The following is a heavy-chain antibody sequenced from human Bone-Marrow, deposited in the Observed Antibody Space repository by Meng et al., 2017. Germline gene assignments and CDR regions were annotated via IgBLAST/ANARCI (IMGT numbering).Heavy chain of an antibody. CDR3: ARVSLQATIAAAGVVWFDP. CDR2: IYHSGST. J-gene: IGHJ5*02. CDR1: GGAISSSNW. Sequence: QVQLQESGPGLVKPSGPLSLTCAVSGGAISSSNWRIWVRQPPGKGLEWVGEIYHSGSTNYNPSLKSRVTISVDKSKNQFSLKLSSVTAADTAVYYCARVSLQATIAAAGVVWFDPWGQGTLVTVSS. V-gene: IGHV4-4*02. D-gene: IGHD6-13*01.